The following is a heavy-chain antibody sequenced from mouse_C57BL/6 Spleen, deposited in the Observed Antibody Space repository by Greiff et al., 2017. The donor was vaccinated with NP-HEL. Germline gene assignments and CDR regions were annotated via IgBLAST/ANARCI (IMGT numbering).Heavy chain of an antibody. V-gene: IGHV14-4*01. Sequence: EVQLQQSGAELVRPGASVKLSCTASGFNIKDDYMHWVKQRPEQGLEWIGWIDPETGDTEYASKFQGKATITADTSSNTAYLQRSSLTSEDTAFYYCTTNGYAPGSAYWGQGARVTGSA. J-gene: IGHJ3*01. CDR2: IDPETGDT. CDR1: GFNIKDDY. CDR3: TTNGYAPGSAY. D-gene: IGHD1-2*01.